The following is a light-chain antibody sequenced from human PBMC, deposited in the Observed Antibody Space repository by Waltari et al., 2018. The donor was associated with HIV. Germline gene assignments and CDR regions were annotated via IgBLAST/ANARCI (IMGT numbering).Light chain of an antibody. CDR2: EVT. CDR3: CSYTGTNSLH. Sequence: QSALTQPASVSGSPGQSITLSFTGASRYVGCYDCISWYQQHPGKAPRLIIYEVTNRPSGVSNRFFGSKSANTASLTISGLQADDEADYYCSYTGTNSLHFGGGTKVTVL. V-gene: IGLV2-14*01. J-gene: IGLJ2*01. CDR1: SRYVGCYDC.